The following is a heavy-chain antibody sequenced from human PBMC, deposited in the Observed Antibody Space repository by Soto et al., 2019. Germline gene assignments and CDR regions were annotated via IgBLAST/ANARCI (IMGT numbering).Heavy chain of an antibody. V-gene: IGHV4-59*01. J-gene: IGHJ5*02. CDR1: GGSISSYY. CDR3: ARATAVGYSYVQIWFDP. D-gene: IGHD5-18*01. CDR2: IYYSGST. Sequence: PSETLSLTCTVSGGSISSYYWSWIRQPPGKGLERIGYIYYSGSTNYNPSLKSRVTISVDTSKNQFSLKLSSVTAADTAVYYCARATAVGYSYVQIWFDPWGQGTLVTVSS.